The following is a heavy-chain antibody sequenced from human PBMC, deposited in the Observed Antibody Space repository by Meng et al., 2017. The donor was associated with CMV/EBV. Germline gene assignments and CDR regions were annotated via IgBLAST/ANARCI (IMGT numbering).Heavy chain of an antibody. D-gene: IGHD6-6*01. CDR1: GFTFSSYS. CDR2: ISSSSSYI. V-gene: IGHV3-21*01. CDR3: ARGFEQLAFY. Sequence: LSCAASGFTFSSYSMNWVRQAPGKGLEWVSSISSSSSYIYYADSVKGRFTISRDNAKNSLYLQMNSLRAEDTAVYYCARGFEQLAFYWGQGTLVTVSS. J-gene: IGHJ4*02.